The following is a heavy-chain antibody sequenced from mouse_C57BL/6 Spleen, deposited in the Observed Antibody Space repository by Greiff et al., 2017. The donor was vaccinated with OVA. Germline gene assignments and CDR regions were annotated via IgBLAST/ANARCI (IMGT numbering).Heavy chain of an antibody. CDR2: IYPGDGDT. J-gene: IGHJ2*01. Sequence: QVQLQQSGPELVKPGASVKISCKASGYAFSSSWMNWVKQRPGKGLEWIGRIYPGDGDTNYNGKFKGKATLTADKSSSTAYMQLSSLTSEDSAVYFCARGTVVERDYFDYWGQGTTLTVSS. CDR1: GYAFSSSW. V-gene: IGHV1-82*01. CDR3: ARGTVVERDYFDY. D-gene: IGHD1-1*01.